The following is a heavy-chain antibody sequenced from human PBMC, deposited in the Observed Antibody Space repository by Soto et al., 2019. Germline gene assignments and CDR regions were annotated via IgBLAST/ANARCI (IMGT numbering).Heavy chain of an antibody. V-gene: IGHV3-23*01. CDR1: GFTFSSYA. Sequence: EVQLLESGGGLVQPGGSLRLSCAASGFTFSSYAMSWVXQAXXXXLXXXSAISGSGGSTYYADSVKGRFTISRDNSKNTLYLQMNSLXXEXXXXYYXXXXLXXXXXXXXXYRYTPVDFDYWGQGTLVTVSS. D-gene: IGHD3-16*02. CDR2: ISGSGGST. J-gene: IGHJ4*02. CDR3: XXXLXXXXXXXXXYRYTPVDFDY.